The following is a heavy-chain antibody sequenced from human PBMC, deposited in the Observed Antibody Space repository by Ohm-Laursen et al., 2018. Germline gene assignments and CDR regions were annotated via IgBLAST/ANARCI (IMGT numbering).Heavy chain of an antibody. CDR3: ARDGDSSGYRYPNH. Sequence: SLRLSCTASGFTVSSNYMSWVRQTPGKGLEWVANIKQDGGEKNFADSVKGRFTISRDNAKNTLYLQMNSLRAEDTAVYYCARDGDSSGYRYPNHWGQGTVVTVSS. V-gene: IGHV3-7*01. CDR2: IKQDGGEK. CDR1: GFTVSSNY. J-gene: IGHJ5*02. D-gene: IGHD3-22*01.